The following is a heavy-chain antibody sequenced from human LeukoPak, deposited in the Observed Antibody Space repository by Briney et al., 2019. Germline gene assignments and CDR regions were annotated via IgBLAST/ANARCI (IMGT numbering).Heavy chain of an antibody. D-gene: IGHD3-22*01. CDR1: GYTLTELS. CDR3: ATGPYYDAFDP. CDR2: FDPEDGET. Sequence: GASVKVSCKVSGYTLTELSMHWVRQAPGKGLEWMGGFDPEDGETIYALKFQGRVTMTEETSTDTAYMELSSLRSEDTAVYYCATGPYYDAFDPWGQGTLVTVSS. J-gene: IGHJ5*02. V-gene: IGHV1-24*01.